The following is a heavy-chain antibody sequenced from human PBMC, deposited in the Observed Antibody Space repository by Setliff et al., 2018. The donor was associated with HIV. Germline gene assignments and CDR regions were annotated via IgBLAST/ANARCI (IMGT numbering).Heavy chain of an antibody. V-gene: IGHV4-39*07. Sequence: SETLSLTCTVSGGSISSRSYYWGWIRQPPGKGLEWIGSIFYSGSTCYNPSLKSRVTISVDTSKNQFSLNLSSVPAADTAVYYCARVKYNSGWLRPPHYFDNWGQGALVTVSS. CDR1: GGSISSRSYY. J-gene: IGHJ4*02. CDR2: IFYSGST. CDR3: ARVKYNSGWLRPPHYFDN. D-gene: IGHD6-19*01.